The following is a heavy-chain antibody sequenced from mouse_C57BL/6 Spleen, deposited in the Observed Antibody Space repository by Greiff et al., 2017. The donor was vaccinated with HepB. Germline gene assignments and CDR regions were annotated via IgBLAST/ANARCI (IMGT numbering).Heavy chain of an antibody. D-gene: IGHD2-3*01. CDR3: ARSGGYYLYYYAMDY. CDR1: GYTFTSYW. V-gene: IGHV1-61*01. CDR2: IYPSDSET. J-gene: IGHJ4*01. Sequence: QVQLKQPGAELVRPGSSVKLTCKASGYTFTSYWMDWVKQRPGQGLEWIGNIYPSDSETHYNQKFKDKATLTVDKSSSTAYMQLSSLTSEDSAVYYCARSGGYYLYYYAMDYWGQGTSVTVSS.